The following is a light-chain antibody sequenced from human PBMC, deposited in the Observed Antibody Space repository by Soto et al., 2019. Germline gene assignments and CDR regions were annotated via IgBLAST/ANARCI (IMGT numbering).Light chain of an antibody. CDR3: QQYGSSVT. CDR1: QRISRTY. Sequence: EIVLTQSPGYLSLSPGERATLSCRASQRISRTYLAWYQQKPGQAPRVLMTGASNRATGIPDRFSGSGSGTDFTLTISRLEPEDSASYYCQQYGSSVTFGPGTKLESK. V-gene: IGKV3-20*01. CDR2: GAS. J-gene: IGKJ3*01.